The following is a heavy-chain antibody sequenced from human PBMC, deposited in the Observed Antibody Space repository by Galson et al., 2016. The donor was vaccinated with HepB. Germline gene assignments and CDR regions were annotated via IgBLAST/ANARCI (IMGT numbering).Heavy chain of an antibody. CDR3: ATGGDYDI. J-gene: IGHJ4*02. Sequence: SLRLSCAASGFTFSSSSMSWVRQAPGKRLEWVSAIDGHDDSTYYADSVRGRFTISRDNSKNTLYLQINSLRAEDTAVYYCATGGDYDIWGQGTLVTVSS. CDR2: IDGHDDST. CDR1: GFTFSSSS. D-gene: IGHD4-17*01. V-gene: IGHV3-23*01.